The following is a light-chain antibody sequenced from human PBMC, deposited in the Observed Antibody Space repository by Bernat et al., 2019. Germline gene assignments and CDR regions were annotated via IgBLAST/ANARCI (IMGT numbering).Light chain of an antibody. V-gene: IGKV3D-7*01. J-gene: IGKJ1*01. CDR2: GAS. CDR1: QSVSSSY. CDR3: QQDYNLRT. Sequence: EIVMTQSPATLSLSPGERATLSCRASQSVSSSYSSWYQQKPVQAPRPLIYGASTRATGIPARFSGSGSGTDFTLTISSLQPEDFAVYYCQQDYNLRTFGQGTKVEIK.